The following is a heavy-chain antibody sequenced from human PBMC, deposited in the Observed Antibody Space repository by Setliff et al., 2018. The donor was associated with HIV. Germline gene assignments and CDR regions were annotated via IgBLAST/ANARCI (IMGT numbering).Heavy chain of an antibody. CDR2: IRSKAYGGTT. V-gene: IGHV3-49*04. J-gene: IGHJ3*02. CDR3: TRDQPRYYNFWSGPDAFDI. CDR1: GFSFGDYD. Sequence: SLRLSCTASGFSFGDYDMSWVRQAPGKGLEWVGFIRSKAYGGTTEYAASVKGRFTISRDDSKSIAYLQMNSLKTEDTAVYYCTRDQPRYYNFWSGPDAFDIWGQGTMVTVSS. D-gene: IGHD3-3*01.